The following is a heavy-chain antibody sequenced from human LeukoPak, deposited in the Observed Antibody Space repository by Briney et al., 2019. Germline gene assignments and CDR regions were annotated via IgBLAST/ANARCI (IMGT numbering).Heavy chain of an antibody. CDR2: ISGSGGST. CDR3: AKGDYDSRNPSLL. J-gene: IGHJ4*02. D-gene: IGHD3-22*01. V-gene: IGHV3-23*01. Sequence: GGSLRLSRAASGFTFGSYAMSWVRQAPGKGLEWVSAISGSGGSTYYADSVKGRFTISRDNSKNTLYLQMNSLRAEDTAVYYCAKGDYDSRNPSLLWGQGTLVTVSS. CDR1: GFTFGSYA.